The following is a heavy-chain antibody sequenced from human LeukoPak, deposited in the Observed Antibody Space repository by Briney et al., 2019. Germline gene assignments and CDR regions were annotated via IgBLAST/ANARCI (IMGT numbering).Heavy chain of an antibody. Sequence: PGGSLRLSCAASGFTFDDYAMHWVRQAPGKGLEWVSGISWNSGSIGYADSVKGRFTISRDNAKNSLYLQMNSLRAEDTALYYCAKALHVEMATIDLDYWGQGTLVTVSS. CDR3: AKALHVEMATIDLDY. V-gene: IGHV3-9*01. CDR1: GFTFDDYA. J-gene: IGHJ4*02. CDR2: ISWNSGSI. D-gene: IGHD5-24*01.